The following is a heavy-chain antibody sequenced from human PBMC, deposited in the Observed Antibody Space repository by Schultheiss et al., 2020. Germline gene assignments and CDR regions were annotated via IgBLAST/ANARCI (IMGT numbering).Heavy chain of an antibody. Sequence: GGSLRLSCAASGFTFSSYAMSWVRQAPGKGLEWVSVIHSGGSTHYGDSVKGRFTISRDNSKNTLYLQMNSLRAEDTAVYYCARDRHIVVVIGGGGMDVWGQGTTVTVSS. V-gene: IGHV3-23*03. CDR3: ARDRHIVVVIGGGGMDV. CDR1: GFTFSSYA. CDR2: IHSGGST. J-gene: IGHJ6*02. D-gene: IGHD2-21*01.